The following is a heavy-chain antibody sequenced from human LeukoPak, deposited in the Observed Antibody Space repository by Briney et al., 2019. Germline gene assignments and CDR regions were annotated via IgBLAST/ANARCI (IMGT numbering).Heavy chain of an antibody. Sequence: GSLRLSCAASGFSFSTYWMSWVRQVPGKGLEWVANIKQDGTEKHYVDSVKGRFTISRDNAKNSLYLQMNSLRAEDTAVYYCARDFPTVTTAGAFDIWGQGTMVTVSS. V-gene: IGHV3-7*01. J-gene: IGHJ3*02. D-gene: IGHD4-17*01. CDR2: IKQDGTEK. CDR3: ARDFPTVTTAGAFDI. CDR1: GFSFSTYW.